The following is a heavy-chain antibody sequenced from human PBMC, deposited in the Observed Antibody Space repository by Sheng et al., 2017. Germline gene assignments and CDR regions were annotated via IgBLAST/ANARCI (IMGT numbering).Heavy chain of an antibody. V-gene: IGHV4-39*07. Sequence: QLRLQESGPGLVKPSETLSLTCTISGVSISKSSNSWGWIRQPPGRGLEWLGTIYYDGTTYLKPSLKTRVTISLDTSRNHFSLNLTSMTAADTAMYYCARGPDGYKDSWGQGTLVTVSS. CDR3: ARGPDGYKDS. J-gene: IGHJ4*02. CDR1: GVSISKSSNS. CDR2: IYYDGTT. D-gene: IGHD5-12*01.